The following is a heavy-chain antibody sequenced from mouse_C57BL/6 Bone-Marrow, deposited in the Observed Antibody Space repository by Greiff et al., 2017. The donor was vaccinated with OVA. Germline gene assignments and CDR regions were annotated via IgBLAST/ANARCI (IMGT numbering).Heavy chain of an antibody. J-gene: IGHJ3*01. CDR1: GFSFNTYA. V-gene: IGHV10-1*01. D-gene: IGHD2-3*01. CDR3: VRQEDGYLFAY. Sequence: EVKLVESGGGLVQPKGSLKLSCAASGFSFNTYAMNWVRQAPGKGLEWVARIRSKSNNYATYYADSVKDRFTISRDDSESMLYLQMNNLKTEDTAMYYCVRQEDGYLFAYWGQGTLVTVSA. CDR2: IRSKSNNYAT.